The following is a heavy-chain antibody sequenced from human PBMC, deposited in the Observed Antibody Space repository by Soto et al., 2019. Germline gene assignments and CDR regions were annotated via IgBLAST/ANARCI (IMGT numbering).Heavy chain of an antibody. CDR2: ISYDGRNK. V-gene: IGHV3-30*03. CDR3: MHPGGYGDYRFEP. D-gene: IGHD4-17*01. CDR1: GFTFTDYG. J-gene: IGHJ5*02. Sequence: QVQLVESGGGVVQPGRSLRLSCAASGFTFTDYGIHWVRQAPGKGLEWVAVISYDGRNKNYADSVKGRFTISRDNSKNTVYLQMNSLRPQDTAVYYCMHPGGYGDYRFEPWGQGTLVTVSS.